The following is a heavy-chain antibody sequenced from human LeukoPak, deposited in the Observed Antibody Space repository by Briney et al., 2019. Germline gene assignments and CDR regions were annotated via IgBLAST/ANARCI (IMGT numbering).Heavy chain of an antibody. J-gene: IGHJ4*02. CDR2: ISGSGGST. CDR3: AKENKYCSGGSCSITDNFDY. V-gene: IGHV3-23*01. CDR1: GFTFSSNA. Sequence: GGSLRLSWAASGFTFSSNAMSWVRQAQGKGLDWVSAISGSGGSTYYADSVKGRFTISRDNSKNTLYLQMNSLRAEDTAVYYCAKENKYCSGGSCSITDNFDYWGQGTWSPSPQ. D-gene: IGHD2-15*01.